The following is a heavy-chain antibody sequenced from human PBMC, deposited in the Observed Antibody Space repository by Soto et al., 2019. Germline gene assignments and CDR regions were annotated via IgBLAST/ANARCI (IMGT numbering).Heavy chain of an antibody. D-gene: IGHD6-19*01. J-gene: IGHJ4*02. CDR2: FDPEDGET. CDR1: GYTLTELS. CDR3: ATEQYNPYSSGWKRDFDY. V-gene: IGHV1-24*01. Sequence: RASVKVSCKVSGYTLTELSMHWVRQAPGKGLEWMGGFDPEDGETIYAQKFQGRVTMTEDTSTDTAYMELSSLRSEDTAVYYCATEQYNPYSSGWKRDFDYWGQGTLVTVSS.